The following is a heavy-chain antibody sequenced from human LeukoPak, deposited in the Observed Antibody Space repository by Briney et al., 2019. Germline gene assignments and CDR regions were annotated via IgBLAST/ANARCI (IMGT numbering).Heavy chain of an antibody. V-gene: IGHV3-7*01. D-gene: IGHD2-2*02. CDR3: VLNGVVPAAIAAAGTDY. CDR1: GFTFSSYW. CDR2: IKQDGSEK. Sequence: GGSLRLSCAASGFTFSSYWMSWVRQAPGKGLEWVANIKQDGSEKYYVDSVKGRFTISRDNAKNSLYLQMNSLRAEDTAVYYCVLNGVVPAAIAAAGTDYWGQGTLVTVSS. J-gene: IGHJ4*02.